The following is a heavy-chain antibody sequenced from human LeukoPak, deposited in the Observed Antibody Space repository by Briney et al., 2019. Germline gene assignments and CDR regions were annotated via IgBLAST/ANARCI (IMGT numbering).Heavy chain of an antibody. D-gene: IGHD2-2*01. CDR1: GFTFSSYG. CDR3: AKALSSPSYYYGMDV. Sequence: GGSLRLSCAASGFTFSSYGMHWVRQAPGKGLEWVAVISYDGSNKYYADSVKGRFTISRDNSKNTLYLQMNSLRAEDTAVYYCAKALSSPSYYYGMDVWGQGTTVTVSS. CDR2: ISYDGSNK. V-gene: IGHV3-30*18. J-gene: IGHJ6*02.